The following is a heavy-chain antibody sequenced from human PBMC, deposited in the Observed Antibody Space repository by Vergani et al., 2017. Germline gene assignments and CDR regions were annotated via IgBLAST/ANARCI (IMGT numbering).Heavy chain of an antibody. CDR1: GYSFTSYW. V-gene: IGHV5-51*01. J-gene: IGHJ5*02. CDR3: AIEGYCSGGSCYVAPGSGWFDP. Sequence: EVQLVQSGAEVKKPGESLKISCKGSGYSFTSYWIGWVRQMPGKGLEWMGIIYPGDSDTRYSPSFQGQVTISADKSISTAYLPWSSRKASDTAMYYGAIEGYCSGGSCYVAPGSGWFDPWAREPWSPSPQ. D-gene: IGHD2-15*01. CDR2: IYPGDSDT.